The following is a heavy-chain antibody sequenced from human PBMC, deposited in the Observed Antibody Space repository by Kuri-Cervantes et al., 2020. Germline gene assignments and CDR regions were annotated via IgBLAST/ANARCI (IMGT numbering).Heavy chain of an antibody. CDR2: IDHNGST. CDR3: TRWNHEYGYFDY. V-gene: IGHV4-34*01. Sequence: SQTLSLTCGVYGGSFSGFYWTWICQPPGKGLEWIGEIDHNGSTNCNPSLKSRVTISVDTSKKQFSLHLSFVTPEDTAVYYCTRWNHEYGYFDYWGQGSLVTVSS. J-gene: IGHJ4*02. CDR1: GGSFSGFY. D-gene: IGHD2-15*01.